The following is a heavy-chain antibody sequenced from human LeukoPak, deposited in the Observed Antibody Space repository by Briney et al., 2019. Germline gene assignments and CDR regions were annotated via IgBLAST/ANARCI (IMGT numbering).Heavy chain of an antibody. Sequence: GASVKVSCKASGYTFTGYYMHWVRQAPGKGLEWMGGFDPENDERMYARNFRGRVTMTEDTSTDTAYMELSSLRSEDTAVYFCATEMTSVVPDYWGQGTLVTVSS. D-gene: IGHD4-11*01. CDR2: FDPENDER. CDR3: ATEMTSVVPDY. CDR1: GYTFTGYY. V-gene: IGHV1-24*01. J-gene: IGHJ4*02.